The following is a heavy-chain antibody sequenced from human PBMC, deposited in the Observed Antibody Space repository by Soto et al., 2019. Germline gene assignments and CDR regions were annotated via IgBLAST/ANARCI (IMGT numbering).Heavy chain of an antibody. Sequence: QAQLVESGGGVVQPGTSLRLSCAASGFTFSRFGMHWVRQAPGKGLEWVGVILNDGSNEKYADSVKGRFTISRDNSKNTLYLQMNSLRAEDTAVYYCARDDDFDDNGLDYWGQGTLVTVSS. J-gene: IGHJ4*02. CDR3: ARDDDFDDNGLDY. D-gene: IGHD4-17*01. CDR1: GFTFSRFG. V-gene: IGHV3-33*01. CDR2: ILNDGSNE.